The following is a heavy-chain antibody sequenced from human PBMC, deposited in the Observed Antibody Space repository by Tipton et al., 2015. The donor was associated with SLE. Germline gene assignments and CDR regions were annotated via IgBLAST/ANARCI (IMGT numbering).Heavy chain of an antibody. Sequence: SLRLSCVGSGFTFSDHYMDWVRQAPGKGLEWVSSITSSSGYIYYADSVKGRFTISRDNAKNSLYLQMNSLRAEDTAVYYCAKEAVAGSSIRYFDYWGQGTLVTVSS. D-gene: IGHD6-19*01. CDR1: GFTFSDHY. V-gene: IGHV3-21*01. CDR2: ITSSSGYI. CDR3: AKEAVAGSSIRYFDY. J-gene: IGHJ4*02.